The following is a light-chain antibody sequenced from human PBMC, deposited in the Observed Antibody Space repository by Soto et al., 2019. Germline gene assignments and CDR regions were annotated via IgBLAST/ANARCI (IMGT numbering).Light chain of an antibody. J-gene: IGKJ4*01. CDR2: AAS. CDR3: QQSYNTFPLT. Sequence: DIQMTQSPSSLSASVGDRVTITCRTSQSISSYLNWYQQKPGKAPKLLIYAASSLQGGVPSRFSGTGYGTVFTLTISSLQPEDFATYYCQQSYNTFPLTFGGGTKVEIK. CDR1: QSISSY. V-gene: IGKV1-39*01.